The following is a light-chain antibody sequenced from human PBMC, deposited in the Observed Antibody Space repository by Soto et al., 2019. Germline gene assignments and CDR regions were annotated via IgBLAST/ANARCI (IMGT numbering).Light chain of an antibody. CDR3: QQSYSTPFT. V-gene: IGKV1-39*01. J-gene: IGKJ2*01. Sequence: DIQMTQSPSSLSASVGDSVTVTCRAGQSITSYLNWYQQKPGKAPKLLIYAASSLQSGVPSRFSGSGSGTDFTLTISSLQPEDCATYYCQQSYSTPFTFGQGTKLEIK. CDR1: QSITSY. CDR2: AAS.